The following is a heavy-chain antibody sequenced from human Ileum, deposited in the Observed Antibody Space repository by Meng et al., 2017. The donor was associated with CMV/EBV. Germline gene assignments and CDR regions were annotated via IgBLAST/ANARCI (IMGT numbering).Heavy chain of an antibody. J-gene: IGHJ5*02. V-gene: IGHV1-18*01. D-gene: IGHD1-14*01. CDR2: ISAYNGNT. CDR3: AKDRKGGWFDP. CDR1: GYTFTSYG. Sequence: ASVKVSCKASGYTFTSYGISWLRQAPGQGLEWMGWISAYNGNTNYAQKLQGRVTMTTDTYTSTAYMELRRLRSGDTAVDYCAKDRKGGWFDPWGQGTLVTVSS.